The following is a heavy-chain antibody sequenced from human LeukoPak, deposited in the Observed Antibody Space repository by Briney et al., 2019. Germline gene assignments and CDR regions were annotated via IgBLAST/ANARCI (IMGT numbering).Heavy chain of an antibody. D-gene: IGHD1-26*01. CDR3: AKQEDSGPDAFDI. V-gene: IGHV3-53*01. Sequence: GSLRLSCAASGFPVSSNYMSWVRQAPGKGLEWVSVIYSGGSTYYADSVKGRFTISRDNSKNTLYLQMNSLRAEDTAVYYCAKQEDSGPDAFDIWGQGTMVTVSS. CDR1: GFPVSSNY. CDR2: IYSGGST. J-gene: IGHJ3*02.